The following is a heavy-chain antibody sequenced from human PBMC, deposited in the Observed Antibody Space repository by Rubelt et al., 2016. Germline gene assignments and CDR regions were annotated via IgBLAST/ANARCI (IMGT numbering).Heavy chain of an antibody. CDR1: GGSFSGYY. V-gene: IGHV4-34*01. CDR3: ARVSGWYRAPGQDFDY. CDR2: FNHSGST. D-gene: IGHD6-19*01. J-gene: IGHJ4*02. Sequence: QMQLQQWGAGLLKPSETLSLTCAVYGGSFSGYYWSWIRQPPGKGLEWIGEFNHSGSTNSNPALKSRVTTTGDTSKIQFSLKRSSVTAADTAVYYCARVSGWYRAPGQDFDYWGQGTLVTVSS.